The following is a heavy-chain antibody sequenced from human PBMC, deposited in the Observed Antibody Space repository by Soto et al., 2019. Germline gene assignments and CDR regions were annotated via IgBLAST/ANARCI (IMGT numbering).Heavy chain of an antibody. D-gene: IGHD1-26*01. Sequence: SETLSLTCTVSGGSMSSGDYYWSWIRQPPGKGLEWIGYIYNSGRTYHNPPLKSRVTMSVDTSKNQFSLNLSSVSAADTAVYYCAAFLGAYWYFDLWGRGTLVTVSS. CDR1: GGSMSSGDYY. J-gene: IGHJ2*01. V-gene: IGHV4-30-4*01. CDR3: AAFLGAYWYFDL. CDR2: IYNSGRT.